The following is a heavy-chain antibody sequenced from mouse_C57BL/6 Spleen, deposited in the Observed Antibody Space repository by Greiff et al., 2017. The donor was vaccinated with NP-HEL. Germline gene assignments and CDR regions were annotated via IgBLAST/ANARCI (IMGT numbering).Heavy chain of an antibody. J-gene: IGHJ1*03. CDR2: IDPETGGT. D-gene: IGHD1-1*01. CDR1: GYTFTDYE. Sequence: LQESGAELVRPGASVTLSCKASGYTFTDYEMHWVKQTPVHGLEWIGAIDPETGGTAYNQKFKGKAILTADKSSSTAYMELRSLTSEDSAVYYCTRYYYGSSYWWYFDVWGTGTTVTVSS. CDR3: TRYYYGSSYWWYFDV. V-gene: IGHV1-15*01.